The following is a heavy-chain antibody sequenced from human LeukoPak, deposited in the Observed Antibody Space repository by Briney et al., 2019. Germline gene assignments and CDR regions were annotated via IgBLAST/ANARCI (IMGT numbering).Heavy chain of an antibody. Sequence: PGGSLRLSCEASGFTFSNYWMSWVRQAPGKGPEWVANIKQDGSEKNYVDSVKGRFTISRDNAKNSLYLQMNSLRAEDTAVYYCARTRDGYNTNWFDPWGQGTLVTVSS. J-gene: IGHJ5*02. CDR1: GFTFSNYW. CDR2: IKQDGSEK. V-gene: IGHV3-7*01. CDR3: ARTRDGYNTNWFDP. D-gene: IGHD5-24*01.